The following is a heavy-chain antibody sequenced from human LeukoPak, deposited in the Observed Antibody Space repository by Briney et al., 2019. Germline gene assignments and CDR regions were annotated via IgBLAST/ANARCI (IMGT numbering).Heavy chain of an antibody. CDR3: ARDIELSC. D-gene: IGHD1-26*01. CDR1: GFTFSDSA. Sequence: PGGSLRLSCEASGFTFSDSAMSWVRQASESGLEWVSLISASGGNSYYADSVKGRFTVSRDSSKNTLHLQMNSLRAEDTAVYYCARDIELSCWGQGTLVTVSS. CDR2: ISASGGNS. J-gene: IGHJ4*02. V-gene: IGHV3-23*01.